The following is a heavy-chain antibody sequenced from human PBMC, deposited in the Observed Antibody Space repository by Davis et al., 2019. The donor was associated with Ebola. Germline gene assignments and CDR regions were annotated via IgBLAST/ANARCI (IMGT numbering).Heavy chain of an antibody. CDR1: GGSFSGYY. Sequence: PSETLSLTCAVYGGSFSGYYWSWIRQPPGKGLEWIGEINHSGSTNYNPSLKSRVTISVDTSKNQFSLKLSSVTAADTAVYYCAREEAYGDYGLDYWGQGTLVTVSS. V-gene: IGHV4-34*01. D-gene: IGHD4-17*01. CDR3: AREEAYGDYGLDY. CDR2: INHSGST. J-gene: IGHJ4*02.